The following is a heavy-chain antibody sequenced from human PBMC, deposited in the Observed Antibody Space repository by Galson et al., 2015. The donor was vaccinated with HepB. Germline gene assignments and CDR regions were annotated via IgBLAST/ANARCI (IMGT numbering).Heavy chain of an antibody. CDR3: ARDRTGTRNYYYGMDV. D-gene: IGHD1-7*01. Sequence: SLRLSCAASGFRFSNYAMHWVRQAPGKGLEWVAVISYDGRNTYYADSVKGRFTISRDNPENTLYFQMHSLRADDTAVYYCARDRTGTRNYYYGMDVWGQGTTVTVSS. J-gene: IGHJ6*02. CDR2: ISYDGRNT. V-gene: IGHV3-30*04. CDR1: GFRFSNYA.